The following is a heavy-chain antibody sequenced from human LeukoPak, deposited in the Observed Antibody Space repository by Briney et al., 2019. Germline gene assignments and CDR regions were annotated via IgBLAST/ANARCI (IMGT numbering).Heavy chain of an antibody. V-gene: IGHV4-34*01. CDR2: INHIGST. CDR1: GGSFSGHY. Sequence: SETLPLTCAVYGGSFSGHYWSWTRQPPGKGLEWIGEINHIGSTDYNPSLKSRVTIAVDTSKNQFSLKLSSVTAADTAVYYCAKTPTALVRGGYYFDNWGRGTLVTVSS. CDR3: AKTPTALVRGGYYFDN. J-gene: IGHJ4*02. D-gene: IGHD6-6*01.